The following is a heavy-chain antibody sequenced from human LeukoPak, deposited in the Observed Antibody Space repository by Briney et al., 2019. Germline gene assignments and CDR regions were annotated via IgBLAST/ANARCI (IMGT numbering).Heavy chain of an antibody. D-gene: IGHD2-2*01. CDR2: IFYTGST. CDR1: SGSISSYY. V-gene: IGHV4-59*12. J-gene: IGHJ4*02. Sequence: KPSETLSLTCTVSSGSISSYYWTWIRQPPGKGLEWIGYIFYTGSTNYNPSLKSRVTMSVDTSKNQFSLKLSSVTAADTAVYYCARDIVPPGIFWEFWGQGSLVTVSS. CDR3: ARDIVPPGIFWEF.